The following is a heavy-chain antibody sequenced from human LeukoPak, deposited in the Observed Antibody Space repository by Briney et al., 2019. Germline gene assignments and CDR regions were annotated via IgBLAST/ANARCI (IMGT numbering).Heavy chain of an antibody. D-gene: IGHD1-26*01. V-gene: IGHV3-23*01. CDR1: GFTFSSCA. CDR3: AKSPPNSGSYSD. Sequence: GGSLRLSCAASGFTFSSCAMSWGRQAPPGGRVWGLAISGSGGSTYYAHSVKGRFTIPRDNSKNTLSLQMNTVRAEDTAVYYGAKSPPNSGSYSDWGQGTLVTVSS. J-gene: IGHJ4*02. CDR2: ISGSGGST.